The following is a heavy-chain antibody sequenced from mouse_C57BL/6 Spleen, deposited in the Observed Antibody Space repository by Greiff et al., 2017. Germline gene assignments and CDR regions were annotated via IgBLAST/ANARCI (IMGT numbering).Heavy chain of an antibody. CDR2: IWSDGST. J-gene: IGHJ4*01. CDR1: GFSLTSYG. D-gene: IGHD1-1*01. CDR3: AGQPIYYGSSYGAMDY. Sequence: VHLVESGPGLVAPSPSLSITCTVSGFSLTSYGVHWVRQPPGKGLEWLVVIWSDGSTTYNSAPKSRLSISKDNSKSQVFLKMNSLQTDDTAMYYCAGQPIYYGSSYGAMDYWGQGTSVTVSS. V-gene: IGHV2-6-1*01.